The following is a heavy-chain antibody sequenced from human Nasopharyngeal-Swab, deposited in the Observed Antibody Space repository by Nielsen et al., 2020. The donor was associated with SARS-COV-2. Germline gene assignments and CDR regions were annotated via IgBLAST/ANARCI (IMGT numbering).Heavy chain of an antibody. Sequence: GGSLRLSCAASGFTFSNAWMSWVRQAPGKGLEWVGRIKSKTDGGTTDYAAPVKGRFTISRDDSKNTLYLQMNSLKTEDTAVYYCTTDLAAAGDYYHYYYMDVWGKGTTVTVSS. CDR1: GFTFSNAW. D-gene: IGHD6-13*01. J-gene: IGHJ6*03. CDR3: TTDLAAAGDYYHYYYMDV. V-gene: IGHV3-15*01. CDR2: IKSKTDGGTT.